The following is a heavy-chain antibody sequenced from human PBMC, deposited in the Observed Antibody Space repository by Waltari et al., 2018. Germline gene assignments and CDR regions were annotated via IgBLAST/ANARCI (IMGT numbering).Heavy chain of an antibody. Sequence: QVQLVQSGAEVKKPGSSVKVSCKASGGTFSSYAISWVRQAPGQGLEWMGGIIPIFGTANYAQKFQSRVTITADESTSTAYMELSSLRSEDTAVYYCARAHHYDILTGYYKFDYWGQGTLVTVSS. CDR1: GGTFSSYA. D-gene: IGHD3-9*01. CDR3: ARAHHYDILTGYYKFDY. J-gene: IGHJ4*02. V-gene: IGHV1-69*13. CDR2: IIPIFGTA.